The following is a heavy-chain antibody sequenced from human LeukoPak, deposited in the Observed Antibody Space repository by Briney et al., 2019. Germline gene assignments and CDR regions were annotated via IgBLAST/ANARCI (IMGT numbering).Heavy chain of an antibody. V-gene: IGHV3-30-3*01. CDR3: TRFDRRYDYGWLHL. CDR1: GFTFRNYA. J-gene: IGHJ5*02. D-gene: IGHD4-17*01. Sequence: GRSLRLSCTAWGFTFRNYAMYGVRQAPGKGLEWVALISYDGGNKYYADSVKGRFTISRDNSKNTLYLQMNSLRPNDTAVYYCTRFDRRYDYGWLHLWGQGTLVTVSP. CDR2: ISYDGGNK.